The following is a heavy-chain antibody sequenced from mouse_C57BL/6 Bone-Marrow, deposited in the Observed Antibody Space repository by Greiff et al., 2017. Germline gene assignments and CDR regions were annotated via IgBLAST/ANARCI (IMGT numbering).Heavy chain of an antibody. J-gene: IGHJ3*01. CDR2: IHPNSGST. Sequence: VQLQQSGAELVKPGASVKLSCKASGYTFTSYWMHWVKQRPGQGLEWIGMIHPNSGSTNYNEKFKSKATLTVDKSSSTAYMQLSSLTSEDSAVYYCAREDYYYGSSWFAYWGQGTLVTVSA. V-gene: IGHV1-64*01. D-gene: IGHD1-1*01. CDR1: GYTFTSYW. CDR3: AREDYYYGSSWFAY.